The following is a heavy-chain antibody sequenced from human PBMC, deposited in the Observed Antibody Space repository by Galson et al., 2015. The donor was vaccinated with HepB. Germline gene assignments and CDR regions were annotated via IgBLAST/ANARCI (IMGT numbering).Heavy chain of an antibody. Sequence: SVKVSCKASGGTFSDYATSWVRQAPGQGLEWMGGIIPMFGIANYAQKFQGRVTFTADKSTSTAYMELSGLRSDDTAVYYCARGGHDNRGFLSFDYWGQGTLVTVSS. CDR3: ARGGHDNRGFLSFDY. V-gene: IGHV1-69*10. D-gene: IGHD3-22*01. CDR1: GGTFSDYA. CDR2: IIPMFGIA. J-gene: IGHJ4*02.